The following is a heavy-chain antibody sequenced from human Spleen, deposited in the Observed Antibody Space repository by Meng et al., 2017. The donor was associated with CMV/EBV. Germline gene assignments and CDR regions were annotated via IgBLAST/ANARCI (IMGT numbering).Heavy chain of an antibody. CDR2: VSPSTGDT. Sequence: ASVKVSCKASGYSFTDYYLQWVRQAPGQGLEWMGWVSPSTGDTHYAQKFQGRVTMTRDTSITTAYMELSRLTSDDTAVYFCANAALLGSYSVDVWGQGTTVTVSS. CDR1: GYSFTDYY. V-gene: IGHV1-2*02. CDR3: ANAALLGSYSVDV. D-gene: IGHD3-16*01. J-gene: IGHJ6*02.